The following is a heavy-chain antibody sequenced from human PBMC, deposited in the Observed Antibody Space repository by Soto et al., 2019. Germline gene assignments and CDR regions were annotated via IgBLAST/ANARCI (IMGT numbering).Heavy chain of an antibody. D-gene: IGHD5-18*01. CDR2: IIPIFGTA. J-gene: IGHJ3*02. CDR1: GGTFSSYA. CDR3: ANCGYSYGFDAFDI. V-gene: IGHV1-69*06. Sequence: SVKVSCKASGGTFSSYAISWVRQAPGQGLEWMGGIIPIFGTANYAQKFQGRVTITADKSTSTAYMELSSLRSEDTAVYYCANCGYSYGFDAFDIWGQGTMVTVS.